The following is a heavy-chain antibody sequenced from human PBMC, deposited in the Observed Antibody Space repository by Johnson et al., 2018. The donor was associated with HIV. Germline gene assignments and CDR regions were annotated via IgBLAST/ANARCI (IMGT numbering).Heavy chain of an antibody. CDR1: GFTFSSYG. CDR3: ARGRSPRIQLRTWAFNI. Sequence: QVQLVESGGGVVQSGRSLRLSCAASGFTFSSYGMHWVRQAPAKGLEWVAVISYDGSDKDYADSVKGRFTISRDSSKNTLYLQMNSLRIEDTAVYYCARGRSPRIQLRTWAFNIWGQGTMVIVSS. V-gene: IGHV3-30*04. CDR2: ISYDGSDK. J-gene: IGHJ3*02. D-gene: IGHD5-18*01.